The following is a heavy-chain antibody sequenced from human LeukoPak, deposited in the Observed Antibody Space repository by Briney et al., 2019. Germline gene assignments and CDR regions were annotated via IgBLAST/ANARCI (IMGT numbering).Heavy chain of an antibody. CDR1: GGSISSYY. Sequence: SETLSLTCTVSGGSISSYYWSWIRQPPGKGLEWIGYIYYSGSSSYNPSLKSRVTISVDTSSNQFSLRLSSVTAADTAVYYCAREGLYDVLTGYYHSWLDPWGQGTLVTVSS. V-gene: IGHV4-59*01. CDR2: IYYSGSS. CDR3: AREGLYDVLTGYYHSWLDP. D-gene: IGHD3-9*01. J-gene: IGHJ5*02.